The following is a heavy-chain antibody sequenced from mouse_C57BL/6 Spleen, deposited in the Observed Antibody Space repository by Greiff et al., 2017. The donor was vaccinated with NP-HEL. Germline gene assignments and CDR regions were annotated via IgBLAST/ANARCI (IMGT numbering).Heavy chain of an antibody. V-gene: IGHV5-17*01. CDR1: GFTFSDYG. J-gene: IGHJ4*01. Sequence: DVKLVESGGGLVKPGGSLKLSCAASGFTFSDYGMHWVRQAPEKGLEWVAYISSGSSTIYYADTVKGRFTISRDNAKNTLFLQMTSLRSEDTAMYYCARALGPYYAMDYWGQGTSVTVSS. D-gene: IGHD4-1*01. CDR2: ISSGSSTI. CDR3: ARALGPYYAMDY.